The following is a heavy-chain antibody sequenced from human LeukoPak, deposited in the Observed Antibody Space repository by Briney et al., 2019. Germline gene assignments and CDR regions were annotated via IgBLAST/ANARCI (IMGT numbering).Heavy chain of an antibody. J-gene: IGHJ4*02. D-gene: IGHD3-22*01. Sequence: GGSLRLSCAASGFTFSGYGMHWVRQAPGKGLEWGAVIWYDGSNKYYADSVKGRFTISRDNSKNTLYLQMNSLRAEDTAVYYCARDPLYYYDSSGYYYAGGLDYWGQGTLVTVSS. CDR3: ARDPLYYYDSSGYYYAGGLDY. CDR1: GFTFSGYG. V-gene: IGHV3-33*01. CDR2: IWYDGSNK.